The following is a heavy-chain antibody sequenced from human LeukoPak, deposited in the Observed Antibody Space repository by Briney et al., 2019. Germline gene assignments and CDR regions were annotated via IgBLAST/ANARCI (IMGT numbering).Heavy chain of an antibody. CDR1: GGSISSYY. J-gene: IGHJ6*03. CDR2: IYTSWST. D-gene: IGHD3-10*01. CDR3: ARHRAAVRGVIMDYYYYYMDV. V-gene: IGHV4-4*09. Sequence: TETLSLTCTVSGGSISSYYWNWIRQPPGKGLEWIGYIYTSWSTNYNPPLNSRVRISVDTSKNQFSLKLSSVTAADTAVYYCARHRAAVRGVIMDYYYYYMDVWGKGNTVTVSS.